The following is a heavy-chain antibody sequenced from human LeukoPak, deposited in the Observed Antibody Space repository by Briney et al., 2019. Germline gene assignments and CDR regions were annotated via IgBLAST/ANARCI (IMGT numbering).Heavy chain of an antibody. V-gene: IGHV3-11*01. CDR2: ICDSGRTI. D-gene: IGHD3-22*01. Sequence: GGSLGLSCGASGFTFSDYYMSWIRQAPGKGLEWVSYICDSGRTIYYADSVKGRFTISRDNAKNSVYLQMNNLRAEDTAVYYCARDRLGDYDHSGYYDKWGQGTLVTVSS. J-gene: IGHJ4*02. CDR1: GFTFSDYY. CDR3: ARDRLGDYDHSGYYDK.